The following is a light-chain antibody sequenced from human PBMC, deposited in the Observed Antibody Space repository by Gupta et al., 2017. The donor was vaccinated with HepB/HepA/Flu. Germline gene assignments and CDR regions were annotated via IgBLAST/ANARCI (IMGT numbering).Light chain of an antibody. CDR1: SNDVVTTNL. CDR3: DSHAADSTIWV. V-gene: IGLV2-23*01. J-gene: IGLJ3*02. CDR2: LDN. Sequence: SALTKPAPVSGSPGPSITAPCTGTSNDVVTTNLVSWFQQYPDKVPKLIILLDNRRPSGVSSRFSCSKSGATASPTITVLQAEEGADDYCDSHAADSTIWVFGGGTKLTVL.